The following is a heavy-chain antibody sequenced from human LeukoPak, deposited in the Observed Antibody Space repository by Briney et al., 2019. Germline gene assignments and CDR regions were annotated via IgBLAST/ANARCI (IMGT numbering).Heavy chain of an antibody. CDR3: ARHGNEFYYYGMDV. D-gene: IGHD2-8*01. CDR2: IYYSGST. CDR1: GGSMRSYY. Sequence: SETLSLTCTVSGGSMRSYYWSWIRQPPGKGLEWIGYIYYSGSTNYNSSLKSRVTMSVDTSKNQFSLKLRSVTATDTAVYYCARHGNEFYYYGMDVWGQGTTVTVSS. J-gene: IGHJ6*02. V-gene: IGHV4-59*08.